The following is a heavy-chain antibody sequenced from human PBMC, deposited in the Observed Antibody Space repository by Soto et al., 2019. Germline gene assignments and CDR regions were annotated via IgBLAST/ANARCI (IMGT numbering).Heavy chain of an antibody. Sequence: SETLSLTCTVSGGSISSYYWSWIRQPAGKGLEWIGRIYTSGSTNYNPSLKSRVTMSVDTSKNQFSLKLSSVTAADTAVYYCARDRIVLRYFDWLMEPPHAFDYWGQGTLVTVSS. CDR3: ARDRIVLRYFDWLMEPPHAFDY. CDR1: GGSISSYY. D-gene: IGHD3-9*01. CDR2: IYTSGST. V-gene: IGHV4-4*07. J-gene: IGHJ4*02.